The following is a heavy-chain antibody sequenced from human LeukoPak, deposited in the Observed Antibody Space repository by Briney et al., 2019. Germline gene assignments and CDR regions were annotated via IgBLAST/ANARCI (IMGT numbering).Heavy chain of an antibody. CDR1: GGSFSGYY. Sequence: SETLSLTCAVYGGSFSGYYWSWIRQPPGKGLEWIGEINHSGSTDYNPSLKSRVTISVDTSKNQFSLKLSSVTAADTAVYYCARVTMIVVRDWGQGTLVTVSS. D-gene: IGHD3-22*01. CDR3: ARVTMIVVRD. V-gene: IGHV4-34*01. J-gene: IGHJ4*02. CDR2: INHSGST.